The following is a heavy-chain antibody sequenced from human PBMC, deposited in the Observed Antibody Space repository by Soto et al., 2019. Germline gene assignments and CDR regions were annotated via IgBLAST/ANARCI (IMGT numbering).Heavy chain of an antibody. CDR2: ISSSGSTI. D-gene: IGHD3-9*01. CDR1: GFTFSSYE. J-gene: IGHJ6*02. CDR3: ARDQSDDILTGRVTYYYGMDV. V-gene: IGHV3-48*03. Sequence: PGGSLRLSCAASGFTFSSYEMNWVRQAPGKGLEWVSYISSSGSTIYYADSVKGRFTISRDNAKNSLYLQMNSLRAEDTAVYYCARDQSDDILTGRVTYYYGMDVWGQGTTVTVSS.